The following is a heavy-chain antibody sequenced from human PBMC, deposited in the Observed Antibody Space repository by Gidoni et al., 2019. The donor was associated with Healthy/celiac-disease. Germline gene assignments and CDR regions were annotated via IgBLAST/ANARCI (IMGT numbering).Heavy chain of an antibody. J-gene: IGHJ3*02. CDR1: GFTFSSYG. CDR2: IRYDGSNK. D-gene: IGHD2-21*01. Sequence: QVQLVESGGGVVQPGGSLRLSCAASGFTFSSYGMHWVRQAPGKGLEWVAFIRYDGSNKYYSDSVKGRFTISRDNSKNTLYLQMNSLRAEDTAVYYCAKRHIVGSPGAFDIWGQGTMVTVSS. CDR3: AKRHIVGSPGAFDI. V-gene: IGHV3-30*02.